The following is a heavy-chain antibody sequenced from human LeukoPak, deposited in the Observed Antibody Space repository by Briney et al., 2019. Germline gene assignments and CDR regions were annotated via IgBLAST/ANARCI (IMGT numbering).Heavy chain of an antibody. D-gene: IGHD3-22*01. CDR1: GFTFSSYW. J-gene: IGHJ4*02. Sequence: PGGSLRLSCAASGFTFSSYWMHWVRQAPGKGLVWVSRINSDGSSTSYADSVKGRFTISRDNAKNTLYLQMNSLRAEDTAVYYCAKQYDSSGYPDYWGQGTLVTVSS. CDR3: AKQYDSSGYPDY. V-gene: IGHV3-74*01. CDR2: INSDGSST.